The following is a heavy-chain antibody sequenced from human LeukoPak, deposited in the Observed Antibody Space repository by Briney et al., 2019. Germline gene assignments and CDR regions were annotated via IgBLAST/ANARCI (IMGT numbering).Heavy chain of an antibody. J-gene: IGHJ6*03. V-gene: IGHV1-8*03. Sequence: ASVKVSCKASGYTFTSYDINWVRQATGQGLEWMGWMNPNSGNTGYAQKFQGRVTITRNTSISTAYMELSSLRSEDTAVYYCARSDDFWSGYHNYYYMDVWGKGTTVTVSS. CDR1: GYTFTSYD. CDR3: ARSDDFWSGYHNYYYMDV. D-gene: IGHD3-3*01. CDR2: MNPNSGNT.